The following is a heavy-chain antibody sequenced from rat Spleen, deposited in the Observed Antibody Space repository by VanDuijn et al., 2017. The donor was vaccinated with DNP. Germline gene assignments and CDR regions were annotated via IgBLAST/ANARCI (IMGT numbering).Heavy chain of an antibody. CDR3: ITWGWLLGLDA. D-gene: IGHD1-12*03. CDR2: ITYDGGTT. Sequence: EVQLVESGGGLVQPGRSLKLSCAASGFTFSGFYMAWVRQAPAKGLEWVASITYDGGTTYYRDSVRGRFSISRDNAKNSLYLEMDSLRSEDTATYYCITWGWLLGLDAWGQGTSVTVSS. V-gene: IGHV5-20*01. J-gene: IGHJ4*01. CDR1: GFTFSGFY.